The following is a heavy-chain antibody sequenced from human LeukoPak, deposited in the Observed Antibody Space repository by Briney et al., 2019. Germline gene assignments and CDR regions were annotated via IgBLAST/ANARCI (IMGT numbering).Heavy chain of an antibody. J-gene: IGHJ6*03. CDR3: ARGIAAAGPLFYYYYYYMDV. Sequence: ASVKVSCKASGYTFTSYDINWVRQATGQGLEWMGWMNPNSGNTGYAQKFQGRVTMTRNTSISTAYMELSSLRSEDTAVYYCARGIAAAGPLFYYYYYYMDVWGKGTTVTISS. D-gene: IGHD6-13*01. CDR2: MNPNSGNT. V-gene: IGHV1-8*01. CDR1: GYTFTSYD.